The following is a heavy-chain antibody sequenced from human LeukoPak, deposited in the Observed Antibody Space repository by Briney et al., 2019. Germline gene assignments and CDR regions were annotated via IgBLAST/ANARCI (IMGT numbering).Heavy chain of an antibody. CDR3: ARAAGGGIAAAGTPVY. V-gene: IGHV4-30-4*01. Sequence: SETLSLTCTVSGGSISSGDYYRSWIRQPPGKGLEWIGYIYYSGSTYYNPSLKSRVTISVDTSKNQFSLKLSSVTAADTAVYYCARAAGGGIAAAGTPVYWGQGTLVTVSS. CDR2: IYYSGST. J-gene: IGHJ4*02. D-gene: IGHD6-13*01. CDR1: GGSISSGDYY.